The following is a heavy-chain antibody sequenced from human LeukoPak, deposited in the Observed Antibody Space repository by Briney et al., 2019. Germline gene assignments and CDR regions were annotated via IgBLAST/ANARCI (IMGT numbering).Heavy chain of an antibody. J-gene: IGHJ6*03. CDR2: MYHSGTT. V-gene: IGHV4-38-2*02. CDR1: GYSISSGYY. Sequence: SETLSLTCTVSGYSISSGYYWVWLRQPPGQGLEWIGCMYHSGTTYYNPSLKSRITISVDTSKNQFSLNLNSVTAADTALYYCARDQPYMDVWGKGTTVTVSS. CDR3: ARDQPYMDV.